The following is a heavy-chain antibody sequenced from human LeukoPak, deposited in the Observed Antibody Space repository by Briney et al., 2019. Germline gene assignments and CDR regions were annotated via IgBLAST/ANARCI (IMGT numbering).Heavy chain of an antibody. V-gene: IGHV3-23*01. Sequence: GGSLRLSCAASGFTVSSNYMSWVRQAPGRGLEWVSSISSSSSNIYYVDSVKGRFTTSRDNSKNTLYLQMNSLRAEDTAVYYCAKGGHPSTVTTPRYFQHWGQGTLVTVSS. CDR3: AKGGHPSTVTTPRYFQH. CDR2: ISSSSSNI. D-gene: IGHD4-17*01. J-gene: IGHJ1*01. CDR1: GFTVSSNY.